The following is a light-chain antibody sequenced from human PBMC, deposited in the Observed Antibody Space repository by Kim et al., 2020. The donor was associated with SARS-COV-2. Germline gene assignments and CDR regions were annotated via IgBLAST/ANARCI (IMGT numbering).Light chain of an antibody. CDR2: FAS. CDR1: QSIGSK. Sequence: ASIGDRITITCRASQSIGSKLNWYQQKPGKAPKILIYFASNLESGVPSRFSRSGSGRDFTLTIGSLQPEDYATYYCQQSVKIPYSFGQGTKVDIK. J-gene: IGKJ2*03. V-gene: IGKV1-39*01. CDR3: QQSVKIPYS.